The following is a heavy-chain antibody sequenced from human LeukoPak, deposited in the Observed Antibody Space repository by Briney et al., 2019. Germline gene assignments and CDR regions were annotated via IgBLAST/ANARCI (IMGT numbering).Heavy chain of an antibody. CDR2: INTNSGGT. V-gene: IGHV1-2*02. J-gene: IGHJ3*02. Sequence: ASVKVSCKXSGYTFTGYFMHWVRQAPGQGLQWMGWINTNSGGTNYSQKFQGRVTMTRDTSISTAYMELSRLRSDDTAVYYCAKICTGASCYPGAFDIWGQRTMVTVSS. CDR3: AKICTGASCYPGAFDI. D-gene: IGHD2-8*02. CDR1: GYTFTGYF.